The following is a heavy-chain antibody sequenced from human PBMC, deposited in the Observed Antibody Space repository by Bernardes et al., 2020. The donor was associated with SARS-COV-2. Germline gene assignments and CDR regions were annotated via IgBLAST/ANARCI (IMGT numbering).Heavy chain of an antibody. J-gene: IGHJ3*01. CDR2: IDPSDSYT. CDR1: GYSFTSYW. CDR3: ATHSDSSERGAFDL. D-gene: IGHD6-6*01. Sequence: GESLKISCKGSGYSFTSYWISWVRQMPGKGLEWMGRIDPSDSYTNYSPSFQGRVTISADKSINTAYLQWTSLKASDTAMYYCATHSDSSERGAFDLWGQGTLVTVSS. V-gene: IGHV5-10-1*04.